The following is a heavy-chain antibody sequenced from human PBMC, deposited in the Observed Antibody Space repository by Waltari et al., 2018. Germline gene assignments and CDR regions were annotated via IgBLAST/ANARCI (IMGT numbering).Heavy chain of an antibody. D-gene: IGHD5-18*01. Sequence: QVQLQQWGAGLLKPSETLSLTCAVYGGSFSGYYWIWLRQPPGKGLEWIGEINHSGSTNYNPSLKSRVTISVDTSKNQFSLKLSSVTAADTAVYYCAREGGARGYSYGRQWNYFDYWGQGTLVTVSS. J-gene: IGHJ4*02. CDR2: INHSGST. CDR1: GGSFSGYY. CDR3: AREGGARGYSYGRQWNYFDY. V-gene: IGHV4-34*01.